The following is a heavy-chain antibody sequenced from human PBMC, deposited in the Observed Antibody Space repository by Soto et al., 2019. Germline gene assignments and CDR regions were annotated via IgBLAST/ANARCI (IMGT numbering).Heavy chain of an antibody. V-gene: IGHV3-23*01. D-gene: IGHD6-19*01. J-gene: IGHJ3*02. Sequence: EVQLLESGGGLVQPGGSLRLSCAASGFTFSSHAMNWVRQAPGKGLEWVSVIGAGGITTYYADSVKGRFTISRHNSENTLYMQMESLRDEDTALYYCAKGANSTSGWSRDVFDIWGQGTMVTVSS. CDR1: GFTFSSHA. CDR3: AKGANSTSGWSRDVFDI. CDR2: IGAGGITT.